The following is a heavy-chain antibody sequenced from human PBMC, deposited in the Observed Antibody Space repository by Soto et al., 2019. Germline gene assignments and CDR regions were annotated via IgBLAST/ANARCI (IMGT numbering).Heavy chain of an antibody. D-gene: IGHD2-2*01. Sequence: ASVKVSCKASCYTFTSYGISLLRHSPGQWLECILWISAYNGNTNYAQKLQGRVTMTTDTSTSTAYMELRSLRSDDTAVYYCARVPSGCSSTSCYVWDWFDTWGQGTLVTVSS. J-gene: IGHJ5*02. V-gene: IGHV1-18*01. CDR1: CYTFTSYG. CDR3: ARVPSGCSSTSCYVWDWFDT. CDR2: ISAYNGNT.